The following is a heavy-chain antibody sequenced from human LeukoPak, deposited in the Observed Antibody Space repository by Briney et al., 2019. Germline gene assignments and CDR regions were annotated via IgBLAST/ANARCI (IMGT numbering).Heavy chain of an antibody. CDR2: ISGSGGST. CDR1: GFTFSDYF. D-gene: IGHD3-10*01. J-gene: IGHJ4*02. Sequence: GGSLRLSCVASGFTFSDYFMSWIRQAPGKGLEWVSAISGSGGSTYYADSVKGRFTISRDNSKNTLYLQMNSLRAEDTAVYYCAQRFMVRGVIIPWGQGTLVTVSS. CDR3: AQRFMVRGVIIP. V-gene: IGHV3-23*01.